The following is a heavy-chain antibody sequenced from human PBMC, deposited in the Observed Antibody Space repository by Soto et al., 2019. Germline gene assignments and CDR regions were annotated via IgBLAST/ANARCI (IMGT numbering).Heavy chain of an antibody. V-gene: IGHV3-72*01. CDR2: SRNKAHSYTT. J-gene: IGHJ6*02. CDR1: GFTFSDYY. D-gene: IGHD2-15*01. Sequence: PGGSLRLSCAASGFTFSDYYMDWVRQTPGKGLEWVGRSRNKAHSYTTKYAASVQGRFTVSRDGSKNSFYLQMDSLKTDDTAVYYCARGASGGSSANYYGFDVWGQGTTVIVSS. CDR3: ARGASGGSSANYYGFDV.